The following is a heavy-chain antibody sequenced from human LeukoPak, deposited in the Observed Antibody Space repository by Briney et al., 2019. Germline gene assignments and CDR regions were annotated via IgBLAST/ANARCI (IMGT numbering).Heavy chain of an antibody. CDR2: IKQDGSEK. D-gene: IGHD6-13*01. CDR1: GFTFSSYW. Sequence: TGGSLRLSSAASGFTFSSYWMSWVRQAPGKVLEWVANIKQDGSEKYYVDSVKGRFTISRDNSKNTLYLQMNSLRAEDTAVYYCARVKRAKIAAAGIDYWGQGTLVTVSS. CDR3: ARVKRAKIAAAGIDY. J-gene: IGHJ4*02. V-gene: IGHV3-7*03.